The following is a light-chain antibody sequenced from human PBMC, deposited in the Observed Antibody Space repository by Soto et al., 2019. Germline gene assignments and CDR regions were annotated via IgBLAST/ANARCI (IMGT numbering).Light chain of an antibody. Sequence: QSALTQPPSVSGAPGQRVTISCTGSSSNTGAGYDVHWYQQFPGTVPKLLIYANSNRPSGVPDRFSGSKSGTSASLAITGLQAEDEADYYCQSYDSSLSVWVFGGGTKLTFL. J-gene: IGLJ3*02. CDR3: QSYDSSLSVWV. V-gene: IGLV1-40*01. CDR2: ANS. CDR1: SSNTGAGYD.